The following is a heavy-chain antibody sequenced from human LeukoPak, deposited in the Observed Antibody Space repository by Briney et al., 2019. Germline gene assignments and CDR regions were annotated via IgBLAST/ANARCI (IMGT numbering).Heavy chain of an antibody. CDR2: ISAYNGNT. CDR1: GYTFTSYG. Sequence: ASVKVSCKASGYTFTSYGISWVRQAPGQGLKWMGWISAYNGNTNYAQKLQGRVTMTTDTSTSTAYMELRSLRSDDTAVYYCARERQRITIFGVVTDYFDYWGQGTLVTVSS. D-gene: IGHD3-3*01. V-gene: IGHV1-18*01. CDR3: ARERQRITIFGVVTDYFDY. J-gene: IGHJ4*02.